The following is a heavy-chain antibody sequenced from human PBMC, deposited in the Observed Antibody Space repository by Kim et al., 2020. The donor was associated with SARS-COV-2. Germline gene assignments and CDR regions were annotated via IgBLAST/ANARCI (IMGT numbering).Heavy chain of an antibody. V-gene: IGHV3-23*01. Sequence: GGSLRLSCAASGFTFSNYAMSWARRAPGKGLEWVTAITASGGSTYYADSVKGRFTISRDNSKNTLYLQMSSLRAEDTAVYYCAKNSYTAMFSWGQGTLV. CDR2: ITASGGST. J-gene: IGHJ5*02. CDR3: AKNSYTAMFS. D-gene: IGHD5-18*01. CDR1: GFTFSNYA.